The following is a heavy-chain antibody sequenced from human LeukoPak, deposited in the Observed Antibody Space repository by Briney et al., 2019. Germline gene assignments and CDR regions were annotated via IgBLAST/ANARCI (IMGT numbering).Heavy chain of an antibody. V-gene: IGHV1-69*13. D-gene: IGHD3-9*01. CDR2: IIPIFGTA. Sequence: ASVKVSCKASGGTFISYAISWVRQAPGQGLEWMGGIIPIFGTANYAQKFQGRVTITADESTSTAYMELSSLRSEDTAVYYCARGPAYYDILTGYGPSPFDYWGQGTLVTVSS. J-gene: IGHJ4*02. CDR3: ARGPAYYDILTGYGPSPFDY. CDR1: GGTFISYA.